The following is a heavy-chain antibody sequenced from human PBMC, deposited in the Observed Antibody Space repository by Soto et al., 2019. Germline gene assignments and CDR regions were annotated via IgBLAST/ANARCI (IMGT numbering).Heavy chain of an antibody. V-gene: IGHV3-30*18. CDR3: AKGSEGLGNWDFDH. CDR1: GFTFSGYG. D-gene: IGHD3-10*01. CDR2: ISYDETAT. J-gene: IGHJ4*02. Sequence: QVQLVESGGGVVQPGTSLRLSCAASGFTFSGYGVHWVRQAPGKGLEWVATISYDETATYYSDSVKGRFTISRDNSKNQLFLEMNRLRGEETGMFFRAKGSEGLGNWDFDHWGQGTLVTVSS.